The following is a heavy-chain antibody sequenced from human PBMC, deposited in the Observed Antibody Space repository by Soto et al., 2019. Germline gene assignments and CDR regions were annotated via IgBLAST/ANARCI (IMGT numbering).Heavy chain of an antibody. CDR3: ARDSDYPIAY. CDR1: GYTFTNYG. Sequence: QVQLAQSGGEVKKPGASVKVSCKASGYTFTNYGISWVRQAPGQGLEWVGWIHTYNGNTNFAQKFQDRVTLTTDTSTSTAYMELRSLTSDDTAVYYCARDSDYPIAYWGQGTLVTVSS. J-gene: IGHJ4*02. CDR2: IHTYNGNT. V-gene: IGHV1-18*01. D-gene: IGHD4-17*01.